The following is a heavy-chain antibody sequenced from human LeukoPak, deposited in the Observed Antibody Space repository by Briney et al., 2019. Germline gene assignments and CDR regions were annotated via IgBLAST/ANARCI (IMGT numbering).Heavy chain of an antibody. J-gene: IGHJ4*02. CDR2: IKQDGSEK. CDR1: GFTFSNYW. Sequence: GGSLRLSCAASGFTFSNYWMGWVRQAPGKGLEWVANIKQDGSEKRYVDPVKGRFTISRDNAKNSLYLQMNSLRAEDTAVYYCARDPWDYWGQGTLVTVSS. CDR3: ARDPWDY. V-gene: IGHV3-7*01.